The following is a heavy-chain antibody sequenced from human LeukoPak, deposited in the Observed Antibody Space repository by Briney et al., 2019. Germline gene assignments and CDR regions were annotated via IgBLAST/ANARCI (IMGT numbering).Heavy chain of an antibody. CDR2: IYSPGTT. D-gene: IGHD3-22*01. CDR1: GFTFSSYA. CDR3: AREIYYDSRGYYSHGLDI. V-gene: IGHV3-53*01. Sequence: GGSLRLSCAASGFTFSSYAMSWVRQAPGKGLEWVSVIYSPGTTYYADSVKGRFTISRDNSKNTLYLQMNSLRADDTAVYYCAREIYYDSRGYYSHGLDIWGQGTMVTVSS. J-gene: IGHJ3*02.